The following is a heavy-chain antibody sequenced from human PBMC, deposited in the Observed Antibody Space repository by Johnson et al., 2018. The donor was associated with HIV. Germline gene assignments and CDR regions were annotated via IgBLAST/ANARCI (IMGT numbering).Heavy chain of an antibody. CDR1: GFTFSSYP. J-gene: IGHJ3*02. Sequence: QVQLVESGGGVVQPGRSLRLSCVVSGFTFSSYPMHWVRQAPGKGLEWVAIISYDGSNKDYADSVKGRFTISRDNSKNTLYLQMNSLRAEDTAVYYCARLRGAFDIWGQGTMVTVSS. CDR3: ARLRGAFDI. V-gene: IGHV3-30*04. CDR2: ISYDGSNK.